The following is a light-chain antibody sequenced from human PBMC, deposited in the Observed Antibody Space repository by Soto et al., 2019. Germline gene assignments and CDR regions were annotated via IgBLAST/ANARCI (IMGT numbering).Light chain of an antibody. J-gene: IGKJ1*01. V-gene: IGKV3-11*01. CDR3: QQRGNWPQIT. CDR2: DAS. CDR1: QSVSSY. Sequence: VLTQSPATLSLSPGERATLSCRASQSVSSYLAWYPHKPGQAPRLLIYDASNRATGIPARFSGSGSGTDFTLTISSLEPEDFAVYYCQQRGNWPQITFGQGTKVDIK.